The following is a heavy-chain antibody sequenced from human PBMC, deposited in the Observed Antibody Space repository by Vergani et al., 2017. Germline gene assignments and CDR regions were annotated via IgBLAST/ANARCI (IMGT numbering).Heavy chain of an antibody. CDR1: GGSFTSYH. D-gene: IGHD4-11*01. Sequence: QVQLQQWGGGLLKPSETLSLTCVVNGGSFTSYHWTWIRQSPGEGLEWVGDIDHTGRPDYNPSLKSRLTMSVDKSRNQCSLTLNSVTATETAIYFCARVNTETNGHLYYCYYMDVGGQRAAVTVS. CDR2: IDHTGRP. CDR3: ARVNTETNGHLYYCYYMDV. V-gene: IGHV4-34*01. J-gene: IGHJ6*03.